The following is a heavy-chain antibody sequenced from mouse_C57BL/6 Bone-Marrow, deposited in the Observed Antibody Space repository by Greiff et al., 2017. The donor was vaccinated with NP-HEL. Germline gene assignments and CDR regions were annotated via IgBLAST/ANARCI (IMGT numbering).Heavy chain of an antibody. Sequence: EVKLMESGGGLVQPGGSLSLSCAASGFTFTDYYMSWVRQPPGKALEWLGFIRNKANGYTTEYSASVKGRFTISRDNSQIILYLQMNALRAEDSATYYCASQLGGFAYWGQGTLVTVSA. CDR1: GFTFTDYY. CDR2: IRNKANGYTT. CDR3: ASQLGGFAY. D-gene: IGHD4-1*02. V-gene: IGHV7-3*01. J-gene: IGHJ3*01.